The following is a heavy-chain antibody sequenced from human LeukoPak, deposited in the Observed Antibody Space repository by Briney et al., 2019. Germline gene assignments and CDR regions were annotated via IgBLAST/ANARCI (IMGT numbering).Heavy chain of an antibody. D-gene: IGHD4-17*01. CDR3: ARDGDGDHFDY. V-gene: IGHV4-61*02. CDR1: GGSISSGSYY. J-gene: IGHJ4*02. Sequence: SQTLSLTCTVSGGSISSGSYYWSWLRQPAGKGLEWIGRIYTSGSTNYNPSLKSRVTISVDTSKNQFSLKLSSVTAADTAVYYWARDGDGDHFDYGGQGTLVTVSS. CDR2: IYTSGST.